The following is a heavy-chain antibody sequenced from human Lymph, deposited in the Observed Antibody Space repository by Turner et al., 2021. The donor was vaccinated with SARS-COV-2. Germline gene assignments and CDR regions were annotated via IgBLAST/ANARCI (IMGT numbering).Heavy chain of an antibody. CDR3: AKNEMAMIVVVITLFDY. D-gene: IGHD3-22*01. J-gene: IGHJ4*02. CDR1: PFTFSSYA. Sequence: EVQLLESGGGLVQLGGSLRLSCAASPFTFSSYAMSWVRQAPGKGLEWVSVIRGSGGSTYYADAVKGRFNISRDNAKNTLYLQMNSLRAEDTAVYYCAKNEMAMIVVVITLFDYWGQGTLVTVSS. V-gene: IGHV3-23*01. CDR2: IRGSGGST.